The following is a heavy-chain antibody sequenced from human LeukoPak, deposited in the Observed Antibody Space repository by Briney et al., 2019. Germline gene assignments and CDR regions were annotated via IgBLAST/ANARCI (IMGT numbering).Heavy chain of an antibody. V-gene: IGHV4-4*02. D-gene: IGHD6-13*01. CDR2: IYHSGST. Sequence: SGTLSLTCAVSGGSISSSNWWSWVRQPPGKGLEWIGEIYHSGSTNYNPSLKSRVTISVDKSKNQFSLKLSSVTAADTAVYYCARDTSSSWPRTNAFDIWGQGTMVTVSS. J-gene: IGHJ3*02. CDR3: ARDTSSSWPRTNAFDI. CDR1: GGSISSSNW.